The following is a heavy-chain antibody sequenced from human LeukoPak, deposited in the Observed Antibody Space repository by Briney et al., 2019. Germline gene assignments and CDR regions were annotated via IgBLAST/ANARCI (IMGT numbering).Heavy chain of an antibody. Sequence: GGSLRLSCAASGFTFSSYGMHWVRQAPGKGLEWVAFIRYDGSNKYYADSVKGRFTISRDNSKNTLYLQMNSLRAEDTAVYYCAKIGDIVVVPAADFDYWGQGTLVTVSS. V-gene: IGHV3-30*02. D-gene: IGHD2-2*01. CDR1: GFTFSSYG. CDR2: IRYDGSNK. CDR3: AKIGDIVVVPAADFDY. J-gene: IGHJ4*02.